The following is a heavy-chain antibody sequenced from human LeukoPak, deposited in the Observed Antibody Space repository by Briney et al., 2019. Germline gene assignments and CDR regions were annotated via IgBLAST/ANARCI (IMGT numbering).Heavy chain of an antibody. V-gene: IGHV3-30*04. J-gene: IGHJ4*02. CDR2: ISYDGSNK. CDR1: GFTFSSYA. CDR3: ARDTASRLRYFDWSDTS. Sequence: PGRSLRPSCAASGFTFSSYAVHWVRQAPGKGLEWVAVISYDGSNKYYADSVKGRFTISRDNSKNTLYLQMNSLRAEDTAVYYCARDTASRLRYFDWSDTSWGQGTLVTVSS. D-gene: IGHD3-9*01.